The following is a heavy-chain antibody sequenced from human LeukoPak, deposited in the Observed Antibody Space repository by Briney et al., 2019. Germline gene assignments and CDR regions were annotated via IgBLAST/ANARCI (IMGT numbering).Heavy chain of an antibody. D-gene: IGHD3-3*01. J-gene: IGHJ4*02. CDR3: VGRFLEWLDY. CDR1: GFTVSNNY. CDR2: IYSNGNT. V-gene: IGHV3-53*01. Sequence: PGGSLRLSCAASGFTVSNNYMNWVRQAPGKGLEWVSVIYSNGNTYYADSVKGRFTISRDNSKNTLYLQMNSLRAEDTAVYYCVGRFLEWLDYWGQGTLVTVSS.